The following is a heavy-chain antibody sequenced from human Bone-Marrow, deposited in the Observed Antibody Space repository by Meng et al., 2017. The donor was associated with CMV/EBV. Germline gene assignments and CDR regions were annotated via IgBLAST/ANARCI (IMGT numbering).Heavy chain of an antibody. V-gene: IGHV4-34*01. J-gene: IGHJ3*02. D-gene: IGHD3-16*01. CDR2: ISHSGRT. CDR3: ARDRDPRWGGADDTFNI. CDR1: GGSLSSYY. Sequence: SETLSLTCAVYGGSLSSYYWIWLRQPPGKGLEWIGEISHSGRTTYSPSLKSRVTISVDTSKNQLSLKLSSVTATDAAVYYCARDRDPRWGGADDTFNIWGQGTMVTVSS.